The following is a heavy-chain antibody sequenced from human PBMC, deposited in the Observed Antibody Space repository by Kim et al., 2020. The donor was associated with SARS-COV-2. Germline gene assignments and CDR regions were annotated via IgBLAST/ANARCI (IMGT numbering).Heavy chain of an antibody. D-gene: IGHD3-10*01. V-gene: IGHV4-39*01. CDR3: ARHYYAGSGTYSPFDY. CDR2: VFYGGST. J-gene: IGHJ4*01. CDR1: GGSISSDTYC. Sequence: SETLSLTCTVSGGSISSDTYCWGWIRQPPGKGLEWLATVFYGGSTRYNPSLRSRLTISIDTSQNQFSLRLPSVSAADTAVYYCARHYYAGSGTYSPFDY.